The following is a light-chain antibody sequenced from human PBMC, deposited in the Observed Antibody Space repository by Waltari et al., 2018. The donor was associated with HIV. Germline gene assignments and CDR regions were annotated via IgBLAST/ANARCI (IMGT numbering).Light chain of an antibody. Sequence: DIQMTQSPSSLSASVGDTVTITCRASQNINNYLNWNQQRPGKPPNLLISGASSLQPGVPSRFSARTSGANFTLTITRLQPEDFASYYCQQSFSAAITLGQGTRL. V-gene: IGKV1-39*01. CDR2: GAS. CDR1: QNINNY. J-gene: IGKJ5*01. CDR3: QQSFSAAIT.